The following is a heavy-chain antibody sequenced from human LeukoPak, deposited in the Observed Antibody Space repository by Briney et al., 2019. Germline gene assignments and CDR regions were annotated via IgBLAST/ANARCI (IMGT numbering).Heavy chain of an antibody. D-gene: IGHD2-21*02. CDR3: ARVNRPVTAIHPLYYYYGMDV. CDR1: GGSISSGGYY. CDR2: IYYSGST. V-gene: IGHV4-31*03. Sequence: SQTLSLTCTVSGGSISSGGYYWSWIRQHPGKGLEWIGYIYYSGSTYYNPSLKSRVTISVDTSKNQFSLKLSSVTAADTAVYYRARVNRPVTAIHPLYYYYGMDVWGQGTTVTVSS. J-gene: IGHJ6*02.